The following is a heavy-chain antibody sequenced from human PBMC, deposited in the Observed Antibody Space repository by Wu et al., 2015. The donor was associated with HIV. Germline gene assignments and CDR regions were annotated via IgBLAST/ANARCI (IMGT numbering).Heavy chain of an antibody. CDR3: ARLGEYSSNPFDY. CDR1: ADSISRYY. D-gene: IGHD6-19*01. CDR2: IFYSGFS. J-gene: IGHJ4*02. V-gene: IGHV4-59*01. Sequence: QVQLQESGPGLVKPSETLSLTCTVSADSISRYYWSWIRQSPGKGLEWIGYIFYSGFSNYNPSLKSRVIISMDPSKNQFSLKVNSVTAADTAVYYCARLGEYSSNPFDYWGQGKLVTVSS.